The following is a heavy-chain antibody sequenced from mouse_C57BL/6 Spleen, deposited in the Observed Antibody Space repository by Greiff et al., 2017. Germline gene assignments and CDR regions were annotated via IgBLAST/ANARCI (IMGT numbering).Heavy chain of an antibody. V-gene: IGHV1-42*01. J-gene: IGHJ4*01. CDR3: ARGGLRRESAMDY. D-gene: IGHD2-4*01. CDR1: GYSFTGYY. Sequence: VQLKQSGPELVKPGASVKISCKASGYSFTGYYMNWVKQSPETSLEWIGEINPSTGCTTSNQKFKAKDTLTVDKSSSTAYMQLKSLTSEDSAVYYCARGGLRRESAMDYWGQGTSVTVAS. CDR2: INPSTGCT.